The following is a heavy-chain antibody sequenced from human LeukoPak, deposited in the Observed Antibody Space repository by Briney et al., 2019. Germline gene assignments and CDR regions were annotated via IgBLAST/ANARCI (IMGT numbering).Heavy chain of an antibody. Sequence: SETLSLTCAVYGGSFSGYYWIWIRQPPGKGLEWIGEINHSGSTNYNPSLKSRVTISVDTSKNQFSLKLSSVTAADTAVYYCARGPDVLRYFDWLIPFDYWGQGTLVTVSS. CDR3: ARGPDVLRYFDWLIPFDY. CDR1: GGSFSGYY. J-gene: IGHJ4*02. D-gene: IGHD3-9*01. V-gene: IGHV4-34*01. CDR2: INHSGST.